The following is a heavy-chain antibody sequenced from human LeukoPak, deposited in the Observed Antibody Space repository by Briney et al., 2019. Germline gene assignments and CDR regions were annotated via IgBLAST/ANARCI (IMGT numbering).Heavy chain of an antibody. CDR2: MNPNSGNT. D-gene: IGHD3-3*01. Sequence: DSVKVSCKASGGTFGNYAISWVRQAPGQGLEWMGWMNPNSGNTGYAQKFQGRVTMTTDTSTSTAYMELRSLRSDDTAVYYCARGVSADFWSGYYYYMDVWGKGTTVTVSS. CDR1: GGTFGNYA. J-gene: IGHJ6*03. CDR3: ARGVSADFWSGYYYYMDV. V-gene: IGHV1-8*02.